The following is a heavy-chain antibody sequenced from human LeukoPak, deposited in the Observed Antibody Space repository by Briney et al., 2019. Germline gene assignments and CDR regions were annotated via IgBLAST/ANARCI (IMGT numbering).Heavy chain of an antibody. CDR3: ARVDSSGYTHFDY. V-gene: IGHV3-21*01. Sequence: PGGSLRLSCAASGFTFSSYWMHWVRQAPGKGLEWVSSISSSSSYIYYADSVKGRFTISRDNAKNSLYLQMNSLRAEDTAVYYCARVDSSGYTHFDYWGQGTLVTVSS. D-gene: IGHD3-22*01. J-gene: IGHJ4*02. CDR2: ISSSSSYI. CDR1: GFTFSSYW.